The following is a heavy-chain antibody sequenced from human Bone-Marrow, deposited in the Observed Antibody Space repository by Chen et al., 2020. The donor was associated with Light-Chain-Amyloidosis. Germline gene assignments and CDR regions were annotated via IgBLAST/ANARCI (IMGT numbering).Heavy chain of an antibody. D-gene: IGHD5-12*01. CDR2: INPDGTRI. CDR3: SREFTGYDDY. J-gene: IGHJ4*02. Sequence: DVQLRESGGGLVQPGGSPRLSCAASGFTFRTSWMHWVRQAPGKGRVWVSRINPDGTRIDYADSVRGRFTISRDDAKSTVYLQMNSLRAEDTAVYYCSREFTGYDDYWGQGTLVTVSS. CDR1: GFTFRTSW. V-gene: IGHV3-74*01.